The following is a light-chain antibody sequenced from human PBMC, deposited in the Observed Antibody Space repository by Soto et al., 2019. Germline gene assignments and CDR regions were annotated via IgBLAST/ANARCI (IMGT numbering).Light chain of an antibody. CDR2: RNN. J-gene: IGLJ1*01. V-gene: IGLV1-47*01. CDR1: SSNIGSNY. Sequence: QSVLTQPPSASGTPGQRVTISCSGSSSNIGSNYVYWYQQLPGTAPKLLIYRNNQRPSGVPDRFSGSKSGTSASLAISGLRPEDEADYYCAAWEDSLSGPVYVFGTGTKVTVL. CDR3: AAWEDSLSGPVYV.